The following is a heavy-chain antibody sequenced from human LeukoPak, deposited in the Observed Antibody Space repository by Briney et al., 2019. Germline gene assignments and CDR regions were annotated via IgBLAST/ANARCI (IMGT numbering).Heavy chain of an antibody. J-gene: IGHJ4*02. CDR2: IYTTGRT. CDR3: AKVGYASGWTYFDH. CDR1: GGSINSYW. V-gene: IGHV4-4*07. D-gene: IGHD6-19*01. Sequence: SETLSLNCSVSGGSINSYWWSWIRQPAGKGLEFIGRIYTTGRTNYNPSLKSRVSMSVDTSQNKFSLELRSVTAADTALYFCAKVGYASGWTYFDHWGQGTLVTVSS.